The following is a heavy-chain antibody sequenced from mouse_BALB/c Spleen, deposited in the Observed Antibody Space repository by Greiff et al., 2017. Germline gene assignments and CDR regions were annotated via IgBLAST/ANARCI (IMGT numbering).Heavy chain of an antibody. J-gene: IGHJ4*01. V-gene: IGHV1S29*02. CDR3: ARGNGDAMVY. CDR2: IYPYNGGT. Sequence: VQLQQSGPELVKPGASVKISCKASGYTFTDYNMHWVKQSHGKSLEWIGYIYPYNGGTGYNQKFKSKATLTVDNSSSTAYMELRSLTSEDSAVYYCARGNGDAMVYWGQGTSVTVSS. D-gene: IGHD2-1*01. CDR1: GYTFTDYN.